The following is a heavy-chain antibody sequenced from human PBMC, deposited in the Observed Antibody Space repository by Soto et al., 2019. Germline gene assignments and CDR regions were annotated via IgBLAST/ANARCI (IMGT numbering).Heavy chain of an antibody. CDR1: GGTFSSYA. Sequence: ASVKVSCKASGGTFSSYAISWVRQAPGQGLEWMGGIIPIFGTANYAQKFQGRVTITADESTSTAYMELSSLRSEDTAVYYCARDYIVLVPAAIAREYYCGMDVWGQGTKVTVSS. CDR2: IIPIFGTA. J-gene: IGHJ6*02. V-gene: IGHV1-69*13. CDR3: ARDYIVLVPAAIAREYYCGMDV. D-gene: IGHD2-2*02.